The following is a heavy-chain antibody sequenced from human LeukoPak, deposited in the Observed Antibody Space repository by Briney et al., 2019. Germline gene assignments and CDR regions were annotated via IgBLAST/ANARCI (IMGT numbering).Heavy chain of an antibody. J-gene: IGHJ4*02. V-gene: IGHV3-48*01. CDR3: ARGRGYSYDY. CDR2: ISSSSSTI. D-gene: IGHD5-18*01. Sequence: AGGSLRLSCAASGFTFSSYEMSWVRQAPGKGLEWVSYISSSSSTIYYADSVKGRFTISRDNAKNSLYLQMNSLRAEDTAVYYCARGRGYSYDYWGQGTLVTVSS. CDR1: GFTFSSYE.